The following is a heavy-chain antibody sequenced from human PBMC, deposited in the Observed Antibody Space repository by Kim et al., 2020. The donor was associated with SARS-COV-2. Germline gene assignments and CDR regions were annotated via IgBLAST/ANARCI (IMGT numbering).Heavy chain of an antibody. CDR1: GGSFSGYY. J-gene: IGHJ4*02. V-gene: IGHV4-34*01. CDR3: ARRAKLGARAAIDY. D-gene: IGHD1-26*01. Sequence: SETLSLTCAVYGGSFSGYYWSWIRQPPGKGLEWIGEINHSGSTNYNPSLKSRVTISVDTSKNQFSLKLSSVTAADTAVYYCARRAKLGARAAIDYWGQGTLVTVSS. CDR2: INHSGST.